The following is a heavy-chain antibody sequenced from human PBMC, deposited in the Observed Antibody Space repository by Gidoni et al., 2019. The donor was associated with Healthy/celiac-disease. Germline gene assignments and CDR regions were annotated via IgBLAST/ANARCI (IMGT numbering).Heavy chain of an antibody. D-gene: IGHD1-26*01. CDR1: GGSISSGSYY. Sequence: QVQLQESGPGLVKPSQTPSLTCPAFGGSISSGSYYWSWIRQPAGKGLEWIGRIHTSGSTNYNPSLKSRVTISVDTSKNQFSLKLSSVTAADTAVYYCARVAIVGASRRKDFDYWGQGTLVTVSS. CDR3: ARVAIVGASRRKDFDY. V-gene: IGHV4-61*02. J-gene: IGHJ4*02. CDR2: IHTSGST.